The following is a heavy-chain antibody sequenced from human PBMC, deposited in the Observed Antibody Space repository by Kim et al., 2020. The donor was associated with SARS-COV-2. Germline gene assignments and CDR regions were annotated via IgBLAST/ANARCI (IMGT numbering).Heavy chain of an antibody. CDR2: INHSGST. J-gene: IGHJ4*02. V-gene: IGHV4-34*01. Sequence: SETLSLTCAVYGGSFSGYYWSWIRQPPGKGLEWIGEINHSGSTNYNPSLKSRVTISVDTSKNQFSLKLSSVTAADTAVYYCAILGRIAVAGKLRSDYWGQGTLVTVSS. CDR3: AILGRIAVAGKLRSDY. CDR1: GGSFSGYY. D-gene: IGHD6-19*01.